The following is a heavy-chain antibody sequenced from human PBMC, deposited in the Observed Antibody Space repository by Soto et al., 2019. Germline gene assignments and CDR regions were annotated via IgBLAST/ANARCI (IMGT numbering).Heavy chain of an antibody. CDR3: ARDSSGYYSSSNRFDP. CDR2: ISAYNGNT. V-gene: IGHV1-18*01. Sequence: ASVKVSCKASGYTFTSYGISWVRQAPGQGLEWMGWISAYNGNTNYAQKLQGRVTMTTDTSTSTAYMELRSLRSDDTAVYYCARDSSGYYSSSNRFDPWGQGTLVPVSS. D-gene: IGHD3-22*01. J-gene: IGHJ5*02. CDR1: GYTFTSYG.